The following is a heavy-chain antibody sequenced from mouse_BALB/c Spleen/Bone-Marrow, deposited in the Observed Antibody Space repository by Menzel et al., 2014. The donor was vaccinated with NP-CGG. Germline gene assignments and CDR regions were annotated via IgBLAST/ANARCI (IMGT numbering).Heavy chain of an antibody. CDR1: GYAFTNYL. Sequence: VQLQESGAELVRPGTSVKVSCKASGYAFTNYLIEWVKQRPGQGLEWIGVINPGSDGTNYNEKFKGKATLTADKSSSTAYMQLSSLTSDDSAVYFCARGDYRYDGFAYWGQGTLVTASA. V-gene: IGHV1-54*01. CDR2: INPGSDGT. CDR3: ARGDYRYDGFAY. J-gene: IGHJ3*01. D-gene: IGHD2-14*01.